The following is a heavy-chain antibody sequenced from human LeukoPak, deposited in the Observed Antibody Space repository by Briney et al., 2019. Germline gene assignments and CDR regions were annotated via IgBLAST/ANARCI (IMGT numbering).Heavy chain of an antibody. CDR2: IYYSGST. CDR1: GGSISSYY. CDR3: ARDRDYGDFNWFDP. V-gene: IGHV4-59*01. J-gene: IGHJ5*02. D-gene: IGHD4-17*01. Sequence: SETLSLTCTVSGGSISSYYWSWIRQPPGKGLEWIGYIYYSGSTTYNPSLKSRVTISVDTSKNQFSLKLSSVTAADTAVYYCARDRDYGDFNWFDPWGQGTLVTVSS.